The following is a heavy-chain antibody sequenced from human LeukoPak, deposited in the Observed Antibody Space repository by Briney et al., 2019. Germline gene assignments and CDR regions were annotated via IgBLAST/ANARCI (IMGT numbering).Heavy chain of an antibody. J-gene: IGHJ4*02. CDR3: ARDNLAYYYGSGSYFSPIIFDY. CDR1: GGSISGYH. D-gene: IGHD3-10*01. Sequence: PSETLSLTCTVSGGSISGYHWSWIRQPAGKGLEWIGRIYTSGSTNYNPSLKSRVTMSVDTSKNQFSLKLSSVTAADTAVYYCARDNLAYYYGSGSYFSPIIFDYWGQGTLVTVSS. CDR2: IYTSGST. V-gene: IGHV4-4*07.